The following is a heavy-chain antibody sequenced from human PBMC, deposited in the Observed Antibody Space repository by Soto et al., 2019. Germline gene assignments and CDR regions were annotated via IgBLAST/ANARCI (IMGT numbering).Heavy chain of an antibody. CDR2: ISSSSSTI. D-gene: IGHD3-22*01. CDR1: GFTFSSYS. Sequence: GGSLRLSCAASGFTFSSYSMNWVRQAPGKGLEWVSYISSSSSTIYYADSVKGRFTISRDNAKNSLYLQMNSLRDEDTAVYYCARDLWVWDSSGYPLYNWFDPWGQGTLVTVSS. J-gene: IGHJ5*02. V-gene: IGHV3-48*02. CDR3: ARDLWVWDSSGYPLYNWFDP.